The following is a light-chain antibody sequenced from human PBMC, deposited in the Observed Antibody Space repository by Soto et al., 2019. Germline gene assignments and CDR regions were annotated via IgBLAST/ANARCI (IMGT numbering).Light chain of an antibody. CDR1: QSINKW. V-gene: IGKV1-5*03. CDR3: QHYNSYSAA. Sequence: DIHLTQSPSTLAASVGDRVTISCGASQSINKWFAWYQHKPGKAPNLLIYEVSTLHTGVPSRFRGSGSGTEFTLTISSLPPDDFATYYCQHYNSYSAAFGQGTKVDIK. J-gene: IGKJ1*01. CDR2: EVS.